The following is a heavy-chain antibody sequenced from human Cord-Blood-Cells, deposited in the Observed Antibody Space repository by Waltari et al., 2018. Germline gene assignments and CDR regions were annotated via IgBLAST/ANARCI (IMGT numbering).Heavy chain of an antibody. J-gene: IGHJ4*02. CDR1: GGSISSYY. CDR3: ARGSWIQLWYYFDY. D-gene: IGHD5-18*01. CDR2: SYYSGST. V-gene: IGHV4-59*01. Sequence: QVQLQESGPGLVKPSETLSLTCTVYGGSISSYYWSWIRQPPGKGLEWIGYSYYSGSTNYNPSLKSRVTVSVDTSKNQFSLKLSSVTAADTAVYYCARGSWIQLWYYFDYWGQGTLVTVSS.